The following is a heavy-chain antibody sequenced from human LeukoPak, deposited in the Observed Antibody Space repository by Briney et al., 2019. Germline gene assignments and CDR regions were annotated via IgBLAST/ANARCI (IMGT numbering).Heavy chain of an antibody. D-gene: IGHD4-17*01. CDR2: IWYDGSNK. J-gene: IGHJ3*02. Sequence: GGSLRLSCAAAGFTFSSYGMHWVCQAPGKGLEWVAVIWYDGSNKYYADSVKGRFTISRDNSKNTLYLQMNSLRAEDTAVYYCARDSNGDSPDAFDIWGQGTMVTVSS. CDR1: GFTFSSYG. V-gene: IGHV3-33*01. CDR3: ARDSNGDSPDAFDI.